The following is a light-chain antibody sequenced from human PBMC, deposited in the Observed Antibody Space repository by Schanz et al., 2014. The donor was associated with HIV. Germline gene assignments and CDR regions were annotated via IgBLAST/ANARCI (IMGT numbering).Light chain of an antibody. Sequence: QSALTQPVSVSGSPGQSITISCTGTSSDIGSYNLVSWYRQHPGEAPKLMIYEGSERPSGVSNRFSGSKSGNTASLTISGLQAEDEADYYCCSYTTTSTYVFGAGTKLTVL. J-gene: IGLJ1*01. CDR2: EGS. V-gene: IGLV2-23*01. CDR1: SSDIGSYNL. CDR3: CSYTTTSTYV.